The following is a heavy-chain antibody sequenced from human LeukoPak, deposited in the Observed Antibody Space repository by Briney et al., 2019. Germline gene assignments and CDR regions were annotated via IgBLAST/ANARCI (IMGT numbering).Heavy chain of an antibody. CDR2: ISSSSSYI. D-gene: IGHD1-26*01. CDR3: ARGGVGAVRADY. CDR1: GFTFSNYS. J-gene: IGHJ4*02. V-gene: IGHV3-21*01. Sequence: GGSLGLSCAASGFTFSNYSTSWVRQAPGKGLEWVSSISSSSSYIYYADSVKGRFTISRDNAKNSLYLQMNSLRAEDTAVYYCARGGVGAVRADYWGQGTLVTVSS.